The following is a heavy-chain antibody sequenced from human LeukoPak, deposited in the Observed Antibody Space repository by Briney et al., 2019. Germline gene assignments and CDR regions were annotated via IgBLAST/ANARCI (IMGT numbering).Heavy chain of an antibody. J-gene: IGHJ4*02. CDR1: GGSISSYY. V-gene: IGHV4-59*08. CDR2: IYYSGST. D-gene: IGHD3-10*01. Sequence: SEALSLTCTVSGGSISSYYWSWIRQPPGKGLEWIGYIYYSGSTNYNPSLKSRVTISVDTSKNQFSLKLSPVTAADTAVYYCARLPVRGVIALDYWGQGTLVTVSS. CDR3: ARLPVRGVIALDY.